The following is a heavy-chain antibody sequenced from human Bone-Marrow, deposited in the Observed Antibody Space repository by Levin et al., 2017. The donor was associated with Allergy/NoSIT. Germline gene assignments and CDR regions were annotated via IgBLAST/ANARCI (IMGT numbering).Heavy chain of an antibody. CDR1: GGTFSSYT. Sequence: KISCKASGGTFSSYTISWVRQAPGQGLEWMGRIIPILGIANYAQKFQGRVTITADKSTSTAYMELSSLRSEDTAVYYCAREGTTFRRRRDYYYYYGMDVWGQGTTVTVSS. CDR2: IIPILGIA. V-gene: IGHV1-69*04. CDR3: AREGTTFRRRRDYYYYYGMDV. D-gene: IGHD4-11*01. J-gene: IGHJ6*02.